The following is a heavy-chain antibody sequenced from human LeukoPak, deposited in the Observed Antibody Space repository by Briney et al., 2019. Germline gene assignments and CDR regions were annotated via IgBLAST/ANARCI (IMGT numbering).Heavy chain of an antibody. CDR1: GFNVSNNY. J-gene: IGHJ4*02. D-gene: IGHD3-10*01. CDR2: IFSSGPT. Sequence: PGGSLRLSCAASGFNVSNNYMNWVRQAPGKGLEWVSVIFSSGPTYYADSVKGRSTISRDTSKNALYLQMNSLRAEDTAVYYCAISGLGFGEFRGLDYWGQGTLVTVSS. V-gene: IGHV3-53*01. CDR3: AISGLGFGEFRGLDY.